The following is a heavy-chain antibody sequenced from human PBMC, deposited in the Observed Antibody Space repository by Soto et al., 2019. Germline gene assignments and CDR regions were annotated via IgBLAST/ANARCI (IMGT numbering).Heavy chain of an antibody. V-gene: IGHV4-30-2*01. CDR2: IYHSGST. CDR3: ASWVGDFWSGFWFDP. CDR1: GGSISSGGYS. D-gene: IGHD3-3*01. Sequence: SETLSLTCAVSGGSISSGGYSWSWIRQPPGKGLEWIGYIYHSGSTYYNPSLKSRVTISVDRPKNQFSLKLSSVTAADTAVYYCASWVGDFWSGFWFDPWGQGTLVTVS. J-gene: IGHJ5*02.